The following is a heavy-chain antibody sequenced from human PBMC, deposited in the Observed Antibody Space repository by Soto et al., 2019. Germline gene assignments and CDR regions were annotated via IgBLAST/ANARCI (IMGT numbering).Heavy chain of an antibody. CDR1: GFTFNTYA. CDR2: SSGNGATT. D-gene: IGHD3-10*01. CDR3: AKKVNSGSGSQFFDY. Sequence: PGGSLRLSCAASGFTFNTYAMTWVRQAPGRGLEWVSISSGNGATTYYADSVKGRFTISRDNSKNTLFLQMNSLRAEDTAICYCAKKVNSGSGSQFFDYWGQGALVTVSS. V-gene: IGHV3-23*01. J-gene: IGHJ4*02.